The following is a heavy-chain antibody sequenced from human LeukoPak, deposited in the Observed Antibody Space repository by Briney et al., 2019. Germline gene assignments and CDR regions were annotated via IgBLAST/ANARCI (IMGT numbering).Heavy chain of an antibody. CDR3: ARNTGYYPYNWFDP. CDR2: IIPILGIA. CDR1: GGTFSSYA. Sequence: ASVKVSCKASGGTFSSYAISWVRQAPGQGLEWMGRIIPILGIANYAQKFQGRVTITADKSTSTAYMELSSLRFEDTAVYYCARNTGYYPYNWFDPWGQGTLVTVSS. V-gene: IGHV1-69*04. J-gene: IGHJ5*02. D-gene: IGHD3-9*01.